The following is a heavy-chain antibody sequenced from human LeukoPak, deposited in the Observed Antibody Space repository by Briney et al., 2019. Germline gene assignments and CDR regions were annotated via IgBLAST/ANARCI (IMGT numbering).Heavy chain of an antibody. J-gene: IGHJ4*02. CDR1: GFTFDDYA. D-gene: IGHD1-26*01. V-gene: IGHV3-74*01. CDR3: AKDSGSYYFDY. CDR2: INSDGSST. Sequence: GGSLRLSCAASGFTFDDYAMHWVRQAPGKGLEWVSGINSDGSSTSYADSVKGRFTISRDNAKNTLYLQMNSLRAEDTAVYYCAKDSGSYYFDYWGQGTLVTVSS.